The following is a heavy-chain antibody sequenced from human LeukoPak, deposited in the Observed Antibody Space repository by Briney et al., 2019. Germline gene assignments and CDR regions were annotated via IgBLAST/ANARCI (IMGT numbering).Heavy chain of an antibody. Sequence: ASETLPLTCAVSGGSMSDISSYWGWIRQPPGKGLEWIGRIYYSGNTRYNPSLKNRVTISVDTSKNQFSLWLKSVTAADTALYYCARHGSTAYFDDWGQGTLVTVSS. V-gene: IGHV4-39*01. J-gene: IGHJ4*02. CDR2: IYYSGNT. CDR3: ARHGSTAYFDD. CDR1: GGSMSDISSY. D-gene: IGHD2-21*02.